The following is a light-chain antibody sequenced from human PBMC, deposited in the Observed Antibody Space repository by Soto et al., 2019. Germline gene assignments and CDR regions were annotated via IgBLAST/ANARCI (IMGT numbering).Light chain of an antibody. Sequence: EIVLTQSPGTLSLSPGERATLSCRASQSGSGNYLAWYQQKPGQSPRLLIYGSSDMETGIHDRFSGSGCETDFTLTISRVEPDDFAVYYCQQYGSSPPYTFGQGTRLEL. CDR2: GSS. J-gene: IGKJ2*01. CDR3: QQYGSSPPYT. CDR1: QSGSGNY. V-gene: IGKV3-20*01.